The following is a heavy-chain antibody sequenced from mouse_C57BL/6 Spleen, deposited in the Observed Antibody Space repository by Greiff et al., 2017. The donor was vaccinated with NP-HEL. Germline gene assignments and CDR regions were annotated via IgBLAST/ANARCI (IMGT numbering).Heavy chain of an antibody. CDR3: ASLRSDYFDY. CDR1: GYAFSSSW. CDR2: IYPGDGDT. V-gene: IGHV1-82*01. Sequence: VQLQQSGPELVKPGASVKISCKASGYAFSSSWMNWVKQRPGKGLEWIGRIYPGDGDTNYNGKFKGKATLTADKSSSTAYMQLSSLTSEDSAVYFCASLRSDYFDYWGQGTTLTVAS. J-gene: IGHJ2*01. D-gene: IGHD1-1*01.